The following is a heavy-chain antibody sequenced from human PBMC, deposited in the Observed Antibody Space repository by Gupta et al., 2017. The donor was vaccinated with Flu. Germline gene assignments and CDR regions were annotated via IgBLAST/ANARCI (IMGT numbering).Heavy chain of an antibody. CDR1: GITFTKAW. J-gene: IGHJ5*02. CDR3: TADGYCSGDSCYSGAS. V-gene: IGHV3-15*01. CDR2: IKSKADGGTT. D-gene: IGHD2-15*01. Sequence: EVQLVESGGGLVKPGGSLRLSCEASGITFTKAWMSWVRQAPGKGLEWVGRIKSKADGGTTDYAAPVKGRFTISRDDSQNTLVLIMDSLKSEDTALYYCTADGYCSGDSCYSGASWGQGTLVTVSS.